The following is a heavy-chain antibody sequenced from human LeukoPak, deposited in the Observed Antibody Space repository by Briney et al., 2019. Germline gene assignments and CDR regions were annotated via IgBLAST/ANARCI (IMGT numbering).Heavy chain of an antibody. CDR2: IKTDGSET. D-gene: IGHD6-19*01. CDR3: VKNDGWFHLAQ. V-gene: IGHV3-7*03. Sequence: GGSLRLSCAASGFYFRDHWMDWVRQAPGKGLEWVGHIKTDGSETYYLDSLKGRISISRDNTNNALYLQMNSLRVGDTAVYYCVKNDGWFHLAQWGQGTLVTVSS. CDR1: GFYFRDHW. J-gene: IGHJ4*02.